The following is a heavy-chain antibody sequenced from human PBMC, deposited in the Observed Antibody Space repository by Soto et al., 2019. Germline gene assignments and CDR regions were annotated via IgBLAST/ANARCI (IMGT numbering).Heavy chain of an antibody. CDR2: INHSGST. V-gene: IGHV4-34*01. Sequence: QVQLQQWGAGLLKPSETLSLTCAVYGGSFRGYYWCWIRQPPGKGLEWIGEINHSGSTNYNPSLKSRVTISVDTSTNQFSLKLSSVTAADTAVYYCARGHDSSGYYPTYYFDYWGQGTLVTVSS. CDR3: ARGHDSSGYYPTYYFDY. D-gene: IGHD3-22*01. J-gene: IGHJ4*02. CDR1: GGSFRGYY.